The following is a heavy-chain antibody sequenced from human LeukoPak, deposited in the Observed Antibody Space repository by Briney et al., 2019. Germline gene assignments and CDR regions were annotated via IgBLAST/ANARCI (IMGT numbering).Heavy chain of an antibody. CDR3: SRLGYCRSTSCHFDY. CDR2: INPNNEDT. V-gene: IGHV1-8*01. Sequence: VASVKVSCKASGYTFASYDIIWVRRATGQRPEWMGLINPNNEDTEYAQEFQGRVTMTRNTSISTAYMELSGLRSEDTAVYYCSRLGYCRSTSCHFDYWGQGTLVTVSS. D-gene: IGHD2-2*01. CDR1: GYTFASYD. J-gene: IGHJ4*02.